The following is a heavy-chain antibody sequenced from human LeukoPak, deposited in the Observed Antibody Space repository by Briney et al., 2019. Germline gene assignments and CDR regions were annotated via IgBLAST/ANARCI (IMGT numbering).Heavy chain of an antibody. V-gene: IGHV3-21*01. CDR1: GFTFSSYS. J-gene: IGHJ4*02. CDR3: ARLAVTGEDDSFDY. CDR2: ISSSSSYI. Sequence: PGGSLRLSCAASGFTFSSYSMNWVRQAPGKGLEWVSSISSSSSYIYYADSVKGRFTISRDNAKNSLYLQMNSLRAEDTAVYYCARLAVTGEDDSFDYWGQGTLVTVSS. D-gene: IGHD6-19*01.